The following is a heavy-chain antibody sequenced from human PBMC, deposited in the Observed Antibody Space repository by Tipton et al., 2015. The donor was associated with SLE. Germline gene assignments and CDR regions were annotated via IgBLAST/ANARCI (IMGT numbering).Heavy chain of an antibody. Sequence: GSLRLSCAASGFTVSSNYMSWVRQAPGKGLEWVGRSRNKARSYTTEYAASVEGRFTISRDDSKNSLYLQMNSLKTEDTAVYYCARRVVTWGQGTLVTVSS. CDR1: GFTVSSNY. J-gene: IGHJ5*02. D-gene: IGHD2-21*01. V-gene: IGHV3-72*01. CDR3: ARRVVT. CDR2: SRNKARSYTT.